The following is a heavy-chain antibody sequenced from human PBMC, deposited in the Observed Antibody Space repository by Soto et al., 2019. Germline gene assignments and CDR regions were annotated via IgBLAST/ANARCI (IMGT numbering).Heavy chain of an antibody. CDR3: TRRFYSSSWYSL. Sequence: GGSLRLSCTASGFAFGDYAMSWFRQAPGKGLEWVGFIRSKAYGGTTEYAASVKGRFTISRDDSKSIAYLQMNSLKTEDTAVYYCTRRFYSSSWYSLWGQGTLVTVSS. D-gene: IGHD6-13*01. CDR1: GFAFGDYA. CDR2: IRSKAYGGTT. V-gene: IGHV3-49*03. J-gene: IGHJ4*02.